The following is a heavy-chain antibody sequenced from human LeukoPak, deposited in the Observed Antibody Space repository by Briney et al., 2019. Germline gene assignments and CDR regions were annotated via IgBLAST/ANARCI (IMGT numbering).Heavy chain of an antibody. Sequence: GGSLRLSCAASGFIFSNFWMSWVRQAPGKGLEWVANIKLDGSDTCYVDSVRGRFTISRDNAKSSLYPQMNSLRAEDTAVYYCARGGGGMDFWGQGTLVTVSS. CDR1: GFIFSNFW. V-gene: IGHV3-7*03. CDR3: ARGGGGMDF. CDR2: IKLDGSDT. J-gene: IGHJ4*02.